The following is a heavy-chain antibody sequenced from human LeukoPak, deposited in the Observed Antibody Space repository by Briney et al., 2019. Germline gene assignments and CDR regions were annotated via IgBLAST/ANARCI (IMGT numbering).Heavy chain of an antibody. D-gene: IGHD6-19*01. CDR3: AKHRGSAVAGKGGVDK. J-gene: IGHJ4*02. Sequence: GGSVRLSCAASGFTFSSYALSWVRQAPWKGRDWVAVIVGIDSNTYYADSVKGRFTIPRDNSKTTLYLKMNSLRAEDTAVYYCAKHRGSAVAGKGGVDKWGQGTLVTVSS. CDR2: IVGIDSNT. V-gene: IGHV3-23*01. CDR1: GFTFSSYA.